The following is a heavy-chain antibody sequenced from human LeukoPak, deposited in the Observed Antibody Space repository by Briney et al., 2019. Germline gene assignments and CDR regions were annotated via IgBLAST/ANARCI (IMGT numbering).Heavy chain of an antibody. V-gene: IGHV3-48*01. CDR2: ISPSGTT. CDR3: SGYSGSSPAM. J-gene: IGHJ3*01. Sequence: PGGSLRLSCAASGFSFSTYSMNWVRQAPGKGLEWVSFISPSGTTHYSDSVQGRFTISRDNAKNSVYLQMNSLRAEDTAVFYCSGYSGSSPAMWGQGTMVTVSS. CDR1: GFSFSTYS. D-gene: IGHD1-26*01.